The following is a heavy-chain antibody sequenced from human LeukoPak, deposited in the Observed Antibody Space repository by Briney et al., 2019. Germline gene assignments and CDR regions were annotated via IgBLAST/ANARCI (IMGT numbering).Heavy chain of an antibody. J-gene: IGHJ4*02. V-gene: IGHV3-21*01. CDR2: ISTSSSYI. CDR3: VRDSYTNTWPFQGEDY. CDR1: GFTLSRNS. Sequence: GGSLRLSCAASGFTLSRNSMNWVRQAPGKGLEWVSAISTSSSYIYYADSVKGRFTISRDNAKNSLYLQMNSLRAEDTAVYYCVRDSYTNTWPFQGEDYWGPGTLVTVSS. D-gene: IGHD2-2*02.